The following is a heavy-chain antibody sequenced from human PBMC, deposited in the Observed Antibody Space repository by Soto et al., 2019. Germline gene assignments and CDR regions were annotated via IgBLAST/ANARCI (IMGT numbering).Heavy chain of an antibody. D-gene: IGHD2-2*01. Sequence: GESLKISCKGSGYSFTSYWIGWVRQMPGKGLEWMGIIYPGDSDTRYSPSFQGQVTISADKSISTAYLQWSSLKASDTAMYYCARRRLGYCSSTSCLLGYYYYMDVWGKGTTVTVS. V-gene: IGHV5-51*01. CDR2: IYPGDSDT. J-gene: IGHJ6*03. CDR1: GYSFTSYW. CDR3: ARRRLGYCSSTSCLLGYYYYMDV.